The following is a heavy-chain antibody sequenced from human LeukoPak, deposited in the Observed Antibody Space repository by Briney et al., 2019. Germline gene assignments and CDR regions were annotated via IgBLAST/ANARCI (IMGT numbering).Heavy chain of an antibody. D-gene: IGHD3-3*01. Sequence: SETLSLTCTVSGGSISSSSYYWGWIRQPPGKGLEWIGEINHSGSTNYNPSPKSRVTISVDTSKNQFSLKLSSVTAADTAVYYCARSLGFLEWSLTIYYYYGMDVWGQGTTVTVSS. CDR2: INHSGST. CDR3: ARSLGFLEWSLTIYYYYGMDV. J-gene: IGHJ6*02. CDR1: GGSISSSSYY. V-gene: IGHV4-39*07.